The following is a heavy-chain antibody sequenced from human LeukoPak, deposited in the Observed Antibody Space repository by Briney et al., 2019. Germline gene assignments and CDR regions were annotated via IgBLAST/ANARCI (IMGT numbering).Heavy chain of an antibody. D-gene: IGHD2-15*01. CDR3: ARRAGEYSHPYDY. CDR2: IYSGGRT. CDR1: GFTVSSNS. J-gene: IGHJ4*02. Sequence: GGSLRLSCTVSGFTVSSNSWSWVRQAPGKGLEWVSFIYSGGRTHSSDSVKGRFTISRDNSKNTLYLQMSSLRAEDTAIYYCARRAGEYSHPYDYWGQGTLVTVSS. V-gene: IGHV3-53*01.